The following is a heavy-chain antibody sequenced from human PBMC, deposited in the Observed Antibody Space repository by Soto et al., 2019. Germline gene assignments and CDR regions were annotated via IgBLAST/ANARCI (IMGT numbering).Heavy chain of an antibody. Sequence: QITLKESGPTLVKPTQTLTLTCTFSGFSLSTSGMGVGWIRQPPGKALEWLALIYWDDDKRYSPSMKNRLTVTKDTSKSQGVLTTTNMDPVDTATYDCAHRARQRFTDAFHIWGQGTMLTVSS. V-gene: IGHV2-5*02. D-gene: IGHD5-12*01. CDR2: IYWDDDK. CDR3: AHRARQRFTDAFHI. CDR1: GFSLSTSGMG. J-gene: IGHJ3*02.